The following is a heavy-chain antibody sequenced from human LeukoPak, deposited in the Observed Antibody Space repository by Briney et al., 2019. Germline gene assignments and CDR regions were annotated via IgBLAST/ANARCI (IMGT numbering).Heavy chain of an antibody. CDR2: FDPEDGET. CDR1: GYTLTELS. Sequence: GASVKVSCKVSGYTLTELSMHWVRQAPGKGLEWMGGFDPEDGETIYAQKFQGRVTMTEDTSTDTAYMELSSLRSEDTAVCYCATSYYYDSSGYYGLGRFDYWGQGTLVTVSS. CDR3: ATSYYYDSSGYYGLGRFDY. D-gene: IGHD3-22*01. V-gene: IGHV1-24*01. J-gene: IGHJ4*02.